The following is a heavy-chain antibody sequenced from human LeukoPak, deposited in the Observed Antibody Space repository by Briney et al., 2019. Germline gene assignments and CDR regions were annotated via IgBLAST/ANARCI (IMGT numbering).Heavy chain of an antibody. J-gene: IGHJ4*02. Sequence: SGGSLRLSCAASGFTFSSYSMNWVRQAPGKGLEWVSSISSSSSYIYYADSVKGRFTISRDNAKNSLYLQMNSLRAEDTAVYYCARDRDEYSSFDYWGQGTLVTVSS. CDR2: ISSSSSYI. CDR1: GFTFSSYS. D-gene: IGHD6-6*01. V-gene: IGHV3-21*01. CDR3: ARDRDEYSSFDY.